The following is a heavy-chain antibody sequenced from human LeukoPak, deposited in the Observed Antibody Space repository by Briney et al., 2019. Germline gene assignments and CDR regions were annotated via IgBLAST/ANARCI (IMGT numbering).Heavy chain of an antibody. V-gene: IGHV1-18*01. J-gene: IGHJ4*02. Sequence: ASVKVSCKASDYTFTSYGITWVRQAPGQGLERMGWISAYNGNTNYAQKLQGRVTMTTDTSTSTAYMELRSLRSDDTAVYYCARGGHRVPATYGDYWGQGTLVTVSS. CDR1: DYTFTSYG. D-gene: IGHD2-2*01. CDR3: ARGGHRVPATYGDY. CDR2: ISAYNGNT.